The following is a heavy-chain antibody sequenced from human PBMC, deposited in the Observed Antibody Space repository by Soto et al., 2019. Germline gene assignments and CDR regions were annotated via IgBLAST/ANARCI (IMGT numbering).Heavy chain of an antibody. Sequence: LSLTCTVSGISITSSYWNWFRQSPGKGLEWIGQISDRGDINYNPPLESRVAISTDTSKNQVSLTLTAVNAADTAVYFCARGRHWFGPWGQGTLVTVS. J-gene: IGHJ5*02. V-gene: IGHV4-59*08. CDR2: ISDRGDI. CDR3: ARGRHWFGP. CDR1: GISITSSY.